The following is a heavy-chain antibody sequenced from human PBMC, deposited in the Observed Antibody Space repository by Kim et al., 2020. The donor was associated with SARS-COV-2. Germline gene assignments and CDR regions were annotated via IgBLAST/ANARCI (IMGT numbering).Heavy chain of an antibody. D-gene: IGHD3-16*01. J-gene: IGHJ3*02. CDR3: VRDRMGVAFDI. V-gene: IGHV3-48*02. CDR2: ITKSSTTI. CDR1: GFTFSAYD. Sequence: GGSLRLSCATSGFTFSAYDMNWVRRAPGKGLEWLSFITKSSTTIYYANSVKGRFTISRDNAKNSLYLQMNSLRNEDSARYYCVRDRMGVAFDIWGQGTMV.